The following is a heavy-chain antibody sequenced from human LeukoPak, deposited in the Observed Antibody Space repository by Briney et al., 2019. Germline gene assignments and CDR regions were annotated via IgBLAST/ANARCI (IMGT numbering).Heavy chain of an antibody. D-gene: IGHD3-22*01. V-gene: IGHV4-59*02. Sequence: SETLSLTCTVAGGSVSSYYWGWIRQPRGKGLEWIGYIYYSGSTNYNPSLKSRLTISVDTSKNQFSLKLSSVTAADTAVYYCASYYYDSSGYLIDYWGQGTLVTVSS. CDR3: ASYYYDSSGYLIDY. J-gene: IGHJ4*02. CDR1: GGSVSSYY. CDR2: IYYSGST.